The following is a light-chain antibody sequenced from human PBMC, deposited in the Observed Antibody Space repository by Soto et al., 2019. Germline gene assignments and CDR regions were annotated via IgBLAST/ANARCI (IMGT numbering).Light chain of an antibody. CDR2: DAS. J-gene: IGKJ5*01. CDR1: QSVSRNY. Sequence: EIVLTQSPGTLSLSPGEGATLSCRASQSVSRNYLGWYQQKPGQAHRLLIYDASSRATGIPDRFSGSGSGTDFTLIISRLEPDDFAVYYCQQYGTSPVTLGQGTRLDI. V-gene: IGKV3-20*01. CDR3: QQYGTSPVT.